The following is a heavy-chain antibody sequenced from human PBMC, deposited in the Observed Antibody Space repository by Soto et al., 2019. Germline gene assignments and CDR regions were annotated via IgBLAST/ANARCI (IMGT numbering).Heavy chain of an antibody. D-gene: IGHD2-21*01. CDR3: AKDPFEPWGGAYFDY. CDR2: MSGSGAEK. CDR1: GFSFSIYA. Sequence: GGSLRLSCAASGFSFSIYAMNWVRQSPGKGLEWVSTMSGSGAEKYYADSVKGRFTISRDNSKSTLYLQMNSLRAEDTAVYYCAKDPFEPWGGAYFDYWGQGTSVTVSS. J-gene: IGHJ4*02. V-gene: IGHV3-23*01.